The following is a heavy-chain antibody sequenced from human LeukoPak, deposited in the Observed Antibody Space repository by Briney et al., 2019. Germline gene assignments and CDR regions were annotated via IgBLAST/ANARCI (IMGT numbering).Heavy chain of an antibody. CDR1: GFTFSSYW. J-gene: IGHJ6*03. D-gene: IGHD2-8*01. CDR3: ANGAFRLYYIDV. CDR2: IKQDGSEK. V-gene: IGHV3-7*01. Sequence: GGSLRLSCAAAGFTFSSYWMSWVRQAPGKGLEWVANIKQDGSEKYYVDSVKGRFTISRDNAKNSLYLQMNSLRAEDTAVYYCANGAFRLYYIDVWGKGTTVTVSS.